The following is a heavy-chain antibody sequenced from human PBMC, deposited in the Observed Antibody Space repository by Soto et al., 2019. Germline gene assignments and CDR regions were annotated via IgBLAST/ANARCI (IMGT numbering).Heavy chain of an antibody. CDR3: AGRTSLASVSLNFRELSNYKWIDP. D-gene: IGHD3-16*02. CDR1: GDSITNSNYY. Sequence: SETLSLTCTVSGDSITNSNYYWGWFRQPPGKGLEWIASIYYIGSTYYNPSLKSRVTISVDTSNNQFSLNLNSVTASATAVYYCAGRTSLASVSLNFRELSNYKWIDPWGPGTLVTVSS. V-gene: IGHV4-39*01. CDR2: IYYIGST. J-gene: IGHJ5*02.